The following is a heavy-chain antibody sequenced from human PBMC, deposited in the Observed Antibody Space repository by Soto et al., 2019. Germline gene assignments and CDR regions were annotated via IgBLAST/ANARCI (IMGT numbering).Heavy chain of an antibody. CDR1: GFSLSTGGMC. V-gene: IGHV2-70*01. CDR3: ARTTYYYGSGFQAGMDV. J-gene: IGHJ6*02. Sequence: SGPTLVNPTQTLTLTCTFSGFSLSTGGMCVSWIRQPPGKALEWLALIDWDDDKYYSTSLKTRLTISKDTSKNQVVLTMTNMDPVDTATYYCARTTYYYGSGFQAGMDVWGQGTRVTVSS. D-gene: IGHD3-10*01. CDR2: IDWDDDK.